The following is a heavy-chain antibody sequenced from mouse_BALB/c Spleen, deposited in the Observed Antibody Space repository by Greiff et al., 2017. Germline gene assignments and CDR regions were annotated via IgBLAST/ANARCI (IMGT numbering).Heavy chain of an antibody. CDR3: ARDKAGTNYYAMDY. V-gene: IGHV7-3*02. D-gene: IGHD4-1*01. Sequence: EVQGVESGGGLVQPGGSLRLSCATSGFTFTDYYMSWVRQPPGKALEWLGFIRNKANGYTTEYSASVKGRFTISRDNSQSILYLQMNTLRAEDSATYYCARDKAGTNYYAMDYWGQGTSVTVSS. J-gene: IGHJ4*01. CDR2: IRNKANGYTT. CDR1: GFTFTDYY.